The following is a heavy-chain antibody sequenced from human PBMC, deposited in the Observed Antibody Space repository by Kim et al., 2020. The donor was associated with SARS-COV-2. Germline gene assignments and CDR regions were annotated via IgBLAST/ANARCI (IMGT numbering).Heavy chain of an antibody. J-gene: IGHJ6*02. CDR2: IKSKTDGGTT. CDR3: TTRALSYYDILTGYSQPYYYYGMDV. V-gene: IGHV3-15*01. D-gene: IGHD3-9*01. CDR1: GFTFSNAW. Sequence: GGSLRLSCAASGFTFSNAWMSWVRQAPGKGLEWVGRIKSKTDGGTTYYAAPVKGRFTISRDDSKNTLYLQMNSLKTEDTAVYYCTTRALSYYDILTGYSQPYYYYGMDVWGQGTTVTVSS.